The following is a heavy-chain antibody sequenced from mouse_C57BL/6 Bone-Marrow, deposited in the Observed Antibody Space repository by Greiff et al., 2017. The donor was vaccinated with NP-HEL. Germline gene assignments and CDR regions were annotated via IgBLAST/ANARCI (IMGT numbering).Heavy chain of an antibody. V-gene: IGHV1-69*01. J-gene: IGHJ1*03. Sequence: VQLQQPGAELVMPGASVKLSCKASGYTFTSYWMHWVKQRPGQGLEWIGEIDPSDSYTNYNQKFKGKSTLTVDKSSSTAYMQLSSLTSKDSAVYYCAREGGWYFDVWGTGTTVTVSS. CDR3: AREGGWYFDV. D-gene: IGHD1-1*02. CDR1: GYTFTSYW. CDR2: IDPSDSYT.